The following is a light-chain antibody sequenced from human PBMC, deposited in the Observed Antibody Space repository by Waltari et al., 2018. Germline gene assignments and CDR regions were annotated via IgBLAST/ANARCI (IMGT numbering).Light chain of an antibody. CDR1: QSISSR. J-gene: IGKJ1*01. V-gene: IGKV1-5*03. Sequence: DIQMTQSPSTLPASVGDRVTITCRASQSISSRLAWYQQKPGKAPKLLIYKASSLESGVPSRFSGSGSGTEFTLTISSLQPDDFATYYCQQYNSYSGTFGQGTKVEIK. CDR2: KAS. CDR3: QQYNSYSGT.